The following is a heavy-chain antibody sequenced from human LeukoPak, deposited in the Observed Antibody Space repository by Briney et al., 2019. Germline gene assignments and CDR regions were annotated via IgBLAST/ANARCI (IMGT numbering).Heavy chain of an antibody. V-gene: IGHV4-31*03. CDR1: GGSISSGGYY. CDR2: IYYSGST. Sequence: SQTLSLTCTVSGGSISSGGYYWSWIRQRPAKGLEWIGYIYYSGSTYYNPSLKSRVTISVDTSKNQFSLKLSSVTAADTAVYYCARDPAYDNYYFDYWGQGTLVTVSS. CDR3: ARDPAYDNYYFDY. J-gene: IGHJ4*02. D-gene: IGHD3-22*01.